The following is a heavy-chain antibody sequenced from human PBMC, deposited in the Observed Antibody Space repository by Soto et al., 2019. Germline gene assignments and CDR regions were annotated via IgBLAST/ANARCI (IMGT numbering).Heavy chain of an antibody. Sequence: SETLSLTCIVSGDSISSSSYYWGWIRQPPGKGLEWIGSISYSGNPYYNPSLKSRVTISVDTSRNHFSLGLSSVSAPDAAVYYCARGHGGITIFGAPGHFDYWGQGTLVTVSS. CDR2: ISYSGNP. V-gene: IGHV4-39*02. D-gene: IGHD3-3*01. CDR1: GDSISSSSYY. J-gene: IGHJ4*02. CDR3: ARGHGGITIFGAPGHFDY.